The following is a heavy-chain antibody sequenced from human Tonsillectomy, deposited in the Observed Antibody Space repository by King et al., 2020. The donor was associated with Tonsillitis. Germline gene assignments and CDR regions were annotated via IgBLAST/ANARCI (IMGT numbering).Heavy chain of an antibody. D-gene: IGHD4-17*01. CDR1: GFTFSSYA. Sequence: EVQLVESGGGLVQPGGSLRLSCAASGFTFSSYAMSWVRQAPGKGLEWVSGISGSGGSTYYADSVKGRFTISRDNSKNTLYLRLNSLRAEDTAVYYCAKDAYADYGNYYYYGMDVWGQGTTVTVSS. CDR2: ISGSGGST. J-gene: IGHJ6*02. V-gene: IGHV3-23*04. CDR3: AKDAYADYGNYYYYGMDV.